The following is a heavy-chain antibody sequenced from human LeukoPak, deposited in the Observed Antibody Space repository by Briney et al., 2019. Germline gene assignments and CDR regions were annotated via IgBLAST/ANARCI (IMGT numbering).Heavy chain of an antibody. D-gene: IGHD3-9*01. CDR1: GFILSTFE. CDR3: AKDNFGLVPYFFYS. J-gene: IGHJ4*02. V-gene: IGHV3-23*05. CDR2: IDKSGSNT. Sequence: GGSLRLSCAASGFILSTFEMNWVRQAPGKGLEWVSYIDKSGSNTYYADSVKGRFSISRDTSTNTLYLEMNSLRADDSALYYWAKDNFGLVPYFFYSLGQGTLVTVSS.